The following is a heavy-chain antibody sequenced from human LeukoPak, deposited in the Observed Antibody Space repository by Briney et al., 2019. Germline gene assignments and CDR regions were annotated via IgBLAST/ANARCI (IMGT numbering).Heavy chain of an antibody. J-gene: IGHJ5*02. V-gene: IGHV3-33*01. CDR1: GFTFSSYG. Sequence: PGRSLRLSCAASGFTFSSYGMHWVRQAPGKGLEWVAVIWYDGSNKYYADSVKGRFTISRDNSKNTLYLQMNSLRAEDTAVYYYARDPSVAYGDYVWQNWFDPWGQGTLVTVSS. D-gene: IGHD4-17*01. CDR2: IWYDGSNK. CDR3: ARDPSVAYGDYVWQNWFDP.